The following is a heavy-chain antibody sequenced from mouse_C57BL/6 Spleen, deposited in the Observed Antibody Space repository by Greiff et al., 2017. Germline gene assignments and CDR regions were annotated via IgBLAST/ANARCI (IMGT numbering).Heavy chain of an antibody. D-gene: IGHD2-5*01. J-gene: IGHJ3*01. V-gene: IGHV1-82*01. CDR2: IYPGDGDT. CDR3: AREGDSNPWFAY. CDR1: GYAFSSSW. Sequence: QVQLQQSGPELVKPGASVKISCKASGYAFSSSWMNWVKQRPGKGLEWIGRIYPGDGDTNYNGKFKGKATLTADKSSSTAYMQLSSLTSEDSAVYFCAREGDSNPWFAYWGQGTLVTVSA.